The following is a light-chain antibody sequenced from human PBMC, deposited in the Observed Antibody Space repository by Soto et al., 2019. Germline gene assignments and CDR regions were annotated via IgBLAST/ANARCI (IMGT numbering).Light chain of an antibody. CDR3: QQTYTAPIT. Sequence: DIQMTQSPSTLPASFGDRVTITCRASQSVSSWLAWYQQKPGKAPKLLIYKASRLESGVPSRFSGGGSGTDFTLTISSLQPEDFATYYCQQTYTAPITFGQGTRLEIK. CDR1: QSVSSW. CDR2: KAS. J-gene: IGKJ5*01. V-gene: IGKV1-5*03.